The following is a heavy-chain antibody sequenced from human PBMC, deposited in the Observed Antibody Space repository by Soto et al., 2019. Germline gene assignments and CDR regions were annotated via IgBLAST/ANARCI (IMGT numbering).Heavy chain of an antibody. J-gene: IGHJ3*02. CDR3: ARSGLWFGEYGYAFDI. V-gene: IGHV4-4*07. CDR1: GGSISSYY. D-gene: IGHD3-10*01. CDR2: IYTSGST. Sequence: QVQLQESGPGLVKPSETLSLTCTVSGGSISSYYWSWIRQPAGKGLEWIGRIYTSGSTNYNPSLKKRVTMSVSTSQNQFPLKLSSVTAADTAVYYCARSGLWFGEYGYAFDIWGQGTMVTVSS.